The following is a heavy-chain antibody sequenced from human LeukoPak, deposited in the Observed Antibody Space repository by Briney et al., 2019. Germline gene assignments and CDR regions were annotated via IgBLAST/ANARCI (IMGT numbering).Heavy chain of an antibody. CDR1: GFTVSSNY. D-gene: IGHD3-9*01. V-gene: IGHV3-53*01. J-gene: IGHJ5*02. CDR3: AGAITHYDILTGYNH. Sequence: GGSLRLSCAASGFTVSSNYMSWVRQAPGKGLEWVSVIYSGGSTYYADSVKGRFTISRDNSKNTLYLQMNSLRAEDTAVYYCAGAITHYDILTGYNHWGQGTLVTASS. CDR2: IYSGGST.